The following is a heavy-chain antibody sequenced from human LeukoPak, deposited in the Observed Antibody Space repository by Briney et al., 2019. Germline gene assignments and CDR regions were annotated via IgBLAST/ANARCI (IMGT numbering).Heavy chain of an antibody. CDR3: AREVGYYYYYYMDV. CDR2: IRYDGSNK. CDR1: GFTFSSYG. J-gene: IGHJ6*03. D-gene: IGHD1-26*01. V-gene: IGHV3-30*02. Sequence: GGSLRLSCAASGFTFSSYGMHWVRQAPGKGLEWVAFIRYDGSNKYYADSVKGRLTISRDNSKNTLYLQMNSLRAEDTAVYYCAREVGYYYYYYMDVWGKGTTVTVSS.